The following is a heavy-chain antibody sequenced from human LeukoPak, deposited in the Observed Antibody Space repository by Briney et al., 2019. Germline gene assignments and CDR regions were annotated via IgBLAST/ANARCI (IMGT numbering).Heavy chain of an antibody. CDR2: IYYSGST. D-gene: IGHD3/OR15-3a*01. V-gene: IGHV4-39*01. Sequence: AETLSLTCTVSGGSISSSSYYWGWIRQPPGKGLEWIGSIYYSGSTYYNPSLKSRVTISVDTSKNQFSLKLTSVTAADTAVYYCARQTGSGLFILPGGQGTLVTVSS. CDR1: GGSISSSSYY. CDR3: ARQTGSGLFILP. J-gene: IGHJ4*02.